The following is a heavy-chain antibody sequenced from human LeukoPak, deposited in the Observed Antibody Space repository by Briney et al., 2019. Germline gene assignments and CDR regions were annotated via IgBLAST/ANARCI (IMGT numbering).Heavy chain of an antibody. J-gene: IGHJ6*03. D-gene: IGHD6-19*01. CDR3: ARVALAGYHYYYMDV. CDR2: INPNSGGT. CDR1: VYTFTAYT. V-gene: IGHV1-2*02. Sequence: ASVKVSSKASVYTFTAYTIHWGRQAPGQGLGWMGWINPNSGGTNYAQKFKGRVTMTRDSSSSTAYMQLSRLTSDDTAVYYCARVALAGYHYYYMDVWGKGTTVTVSS.